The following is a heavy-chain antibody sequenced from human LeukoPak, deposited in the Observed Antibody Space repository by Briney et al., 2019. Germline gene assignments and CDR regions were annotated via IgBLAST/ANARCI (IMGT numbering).Heavy chain of an antibody. V-gene: IGHV3-30*03. CDR1: GFTFSSYG. CDR2: ISYDGSNK. CDR3: ARLTTVVIHDAFDI. D-gene: IGHD4-23*01. Sequence: GGSLRLSCAASGFTFSSYGMHWVPQAPAKGLEWVAVISYDGSNKYYADSVKGRFTISRDNSKNTLYLQMNSLRAEDTAVYYCARLTTVVIHDAFDIWGQGTMVTVSS. J-gene: IGHJ3*02.